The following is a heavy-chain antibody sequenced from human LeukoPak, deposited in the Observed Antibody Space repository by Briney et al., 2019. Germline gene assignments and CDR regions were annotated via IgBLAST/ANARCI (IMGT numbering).Heavy chain of an antibody. CDR2: TYYRSKWYN. D-gene: IGHD3-16*01. CDR3: ARETDYPYYYGMDV. CDR1: GDCVSSNSAA. J-gene: IGHJ6*04. V-gene: IGHV6-1*01. Sequence: SQTLSLTCAISGDCVSSNSAAWNWIRQSPSRGLEWLGRTYYRSKWYNDYAVSVKSRMSINPDTSKNQFSLQLNSVTPEDTAVYYCARETDYPYYYGMDVWGKGTTVTVSS.